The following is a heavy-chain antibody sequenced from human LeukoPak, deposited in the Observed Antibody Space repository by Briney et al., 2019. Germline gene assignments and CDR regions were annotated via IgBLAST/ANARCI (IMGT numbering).Heavy chain of an antibody. V-gene: IGHV3-21*01. CDR2: ISSSSSYI. J-gene: IGHJ3*02. Sequence: GGSLRLSCAASGFTFSSYSMNWVRQAPGKGLEWVSSISSSSSYIYYADSVKGRFTISRDNAKNSLYLQMNSLRAEDTAVYYCARRSAGERRLQHYDAFDIWGQGTMVTVSS. CDR1: GFTFSSYS. D-gene: IGHD5-24*01. CDR3: ARRSAGERRLQHYDAFDI.